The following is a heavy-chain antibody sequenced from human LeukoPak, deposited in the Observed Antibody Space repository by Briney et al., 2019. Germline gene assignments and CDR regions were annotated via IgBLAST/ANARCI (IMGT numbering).Heavy chain of an antibody. D-gene: IGHD2-15*01. V-gene: IGHV4-34*01. CDR3: ARGVTPGGYYYYMDV. Sequence: PSETLSLTCTVSGGSISGYYWSWIRQPPGKGLEWIGEINHSGSTNYNPSLKSRVTISVDTSKNQFSLKLSSVTAADTAVYYCARGVTPGGYYYYMDVWGKGTTVTISS. CDR2: INHSGST. CDR1: GGSISGYY. J-gene: IGHJ6*03.